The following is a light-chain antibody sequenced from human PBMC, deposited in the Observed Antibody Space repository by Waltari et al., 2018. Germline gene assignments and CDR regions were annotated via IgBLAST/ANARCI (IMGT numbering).Light chain of an antibody. V-gene: IGKV1-5*03. CDR1: QSISSW. J-gene: IGKJ2*01. CDR3: QQYNSYLDT. CDR2: KAS. Sequence: IQMNQSPYTLSASVGDRVPITCRASQSISSWLAWYQRKPGKAPKLLIYKASSLESGVPSRFSGSGSGTEFTLTISSLQPDDFATYYCQQYNSYLDTFGQGTKLEIK.